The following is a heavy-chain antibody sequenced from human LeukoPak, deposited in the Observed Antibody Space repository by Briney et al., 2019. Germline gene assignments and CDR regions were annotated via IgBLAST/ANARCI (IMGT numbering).Heavy chain of an antibody. CDR3: AKDFDYDYVWGSYRYGPHGY. D-gene: IGHD3-16*02. Sequence: GRSLRLSCAASGFTFSSYGMHWVRQAPGKGLEWVAVISYDGSNKYYADSVKGRFTISRDNSKNTLYLQMNSLRAEDTAVYYCAKDFDYDYVWGSYRYGPHGYWGQGTLVTVSS. J-gene: IGHJ4*02. V-gene: IGHV3-30*18. CDR2: ISYDGSNK. CDR1: GFTFSSYG.